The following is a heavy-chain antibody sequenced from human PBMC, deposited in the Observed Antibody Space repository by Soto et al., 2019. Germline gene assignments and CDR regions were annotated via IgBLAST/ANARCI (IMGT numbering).Heavy chain of an antibody. V-gene: IGHV3-23*01. CDR2: ISGSGGST. CDR1: GFTFSSYA. D-gene: IGHD3-16*01. Sequence: PGGSLRLSCAASGFTFSSYAMSWVRQAPGKGLEWVSAISGSGGSTYYADSVKGRFTISRDNSKNTLYLQMNSLRAEGTAVYYCATGGVRDYPPHFDYWGQGTLVTVSS. J-gene: IGHJ4*02. CDR3: ATGGVRDYPPHFDY.